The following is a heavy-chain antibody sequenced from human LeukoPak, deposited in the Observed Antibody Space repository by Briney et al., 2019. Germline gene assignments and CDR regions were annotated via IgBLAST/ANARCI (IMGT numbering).Heavy chain of an antibody. Sequence: SVKVSCKASGGTFSSYAVSWVRQAPGHGLEWMGGIIPAFGSPNYAQRFQDRVTITTDESATIAYMELRSLISEDTAVYYCAREDYSNYQFDSWGQGTLVTVSS. D-gene: IGHD4-11*01. CDR1: GGTFSSYA. CDR3: AREDYSNYQFDS. J-gene: IGHJ4*02. CDR2: IIPAFGSP. V-gene: IGHV1-69*05.